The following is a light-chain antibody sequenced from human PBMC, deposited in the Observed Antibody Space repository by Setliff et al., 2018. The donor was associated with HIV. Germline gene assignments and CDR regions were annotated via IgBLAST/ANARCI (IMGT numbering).Light chain of an antibody. V-gene: IGLV2-23*02. J-gene: IGLJ1*01. CDR2: EVN. CDR1: SSDVGGYNL. CDR3: CSYAGTITFYV. Sequence: QSALTQPASVSGSPGQSITISCTGTSSDVGGYNLVSWYQHHPGKAPKLMVSEVNKRPSGVSNRFSGSRSGNTASLTISGLQAEDEADYYCCSYAGTITFYVFGTGTKVTV.